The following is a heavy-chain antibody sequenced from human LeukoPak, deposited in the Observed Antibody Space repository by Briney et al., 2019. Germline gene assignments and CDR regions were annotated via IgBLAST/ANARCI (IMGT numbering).Heavy chain of an antibody. CDR2: IYYTGSS. CDR3: ARRPRRYSYGYWDY. J-gene: IGHJ4*02. D-gene: IGHD5-18*01. CDR1: GGSFSTSSYY. V-gene: IGHV4-39*07. Sequence: PSETLSLTCTVSGGSFSTSSYYWGWIRQPPGKGLEWIGSIYYTGSSHYNPSLKSRATISVDTSKNQFSLKLSSVTAADTAVYYCARRPRRYSYGYWDYWGQGTLVTVSS.